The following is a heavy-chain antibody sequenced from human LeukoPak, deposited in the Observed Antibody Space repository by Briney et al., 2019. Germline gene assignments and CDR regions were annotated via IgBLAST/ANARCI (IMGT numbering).Heavy chain of an antibody. D-gene: IGHD6-19*01. CDR1: GFTVSSNY. J-gene: IGHJ4*02. V-gene: IGHV3-53*01. CDR2: IYSGGST. Sequence: GGSLRLSCAASGFTVSSNYMSWVRQAPGKGLEWVSVIYSGGSTYYADSVKGRFTISRDNSKNTLYLQMNSLRAEDTAVYYCAKSAIAVAGTGGSCSDYWGRGTLVTVSS. CDR3: AKSAIAVAGTGGSCSDY.